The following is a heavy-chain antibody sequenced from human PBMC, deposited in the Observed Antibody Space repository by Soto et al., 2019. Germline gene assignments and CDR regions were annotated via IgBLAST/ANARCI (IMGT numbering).Heavy chain of an antibody. CDR2: IKQDGSEK. V-gene: IGHV3-7*01. CDR1: GFTFSSYW. D-gene: IGHD6-19*01. J-gene: IGHJ6*02. Sequence: PGGSLRLSCAASGFTFSSYWMSWVRQAPGKGLEWVANIKQDGSEKYYVDSVKGRFTISRDNAKNSLYLQMNSLRAEDTAVYYCARASSYSSGWPLLYGMDVWGLGTTVTVSS. CDR3: ARASSYSSGWPLLYGMDV.